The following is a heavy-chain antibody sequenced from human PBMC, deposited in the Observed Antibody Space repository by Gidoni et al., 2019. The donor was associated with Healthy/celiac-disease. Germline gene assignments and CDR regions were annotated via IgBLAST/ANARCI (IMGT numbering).Heavy chain of an antibody. D-gene: IGHD3-10*01. CDR2: ISSNGGST. Sequence: EVQLVESGGGLVQPGGSLSLSCSASGFPFSSYAMHWVRQAPGKGLEYVSAISSNGGSTYYADSVKGRFTISRDNSKNTLYLQMSSLRAEDTAVYYCVKGFNYYGSGSYLDFWYFDLWGRGTLVTVSS. J-gene: IGHJ2*01. V-gene: IGHV3-64D*08. CDR3: VKGFNYYGSGSYLDFWYFDL. CDR1: GFPFSSYA.